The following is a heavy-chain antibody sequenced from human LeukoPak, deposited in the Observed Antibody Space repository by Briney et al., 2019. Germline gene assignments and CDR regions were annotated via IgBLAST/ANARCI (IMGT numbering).Heavy chain of an antibody. Sequence: PGGSLRLSCAASGFTVTSTSMSWVRQAPGKGLEWVSVFYITGDTYYADSVKDRFTVSRDNSKNTLFLQMNSLRVEDRAVYYCTRDGSGSQGFWGQGTLVTVSS. V-gene: IGHV3-66*01. CDR2: FYITGDT. CDR1: GFTVTSTS. CDR3: TRDGSGSQGF. D-gene: IGHD3-10*01. J-gene: IGHJ4*02.